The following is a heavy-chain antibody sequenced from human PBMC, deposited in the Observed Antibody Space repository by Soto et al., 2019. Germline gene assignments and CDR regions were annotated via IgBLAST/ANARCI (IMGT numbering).Heavy chain of an antibody. CDR3: AKDYYGSGPSPYYFYY. J-gene: IGHJ4*02. V-gene: IGHV3-30*18. Sequence: QVQLVESGGGVVQPGRSLRLSCAASGFTFSSYGMHWVRQAPGKGLEWVAVISYDGSNKYYAASVKGRFTISRDNSKNTLYLQMTSLRAEDTAVYYCAKDYYGSGPSPYYFYYWGQGTLVTVSS. CDR2: ISYDGSNK. D-gene: IGHD3-10*01. CDR1: GFTFSSYG.